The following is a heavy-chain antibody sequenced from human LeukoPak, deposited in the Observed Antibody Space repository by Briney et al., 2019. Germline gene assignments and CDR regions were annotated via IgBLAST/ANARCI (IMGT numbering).Heavy chain of an antibody. CDR1: GFTFNNYA. D-gene: IGHD1-1*01. Sequence: GGSLRLSCAASGFTFNNYAMNWVRQAPGKGLEWVAIITFDGSNKYYADSVKGRFTISRDNSKNTLYLQMNSLRAEDTAVYYRARDGSVGSPLCKLDYWCQGTLVTVSS. CDR3: ARDGSVGSPLCKLDY. V-gene: IGHV3-30-3*01. CDR2: ITFDGSNK. J-gene: IGHJ4*02.